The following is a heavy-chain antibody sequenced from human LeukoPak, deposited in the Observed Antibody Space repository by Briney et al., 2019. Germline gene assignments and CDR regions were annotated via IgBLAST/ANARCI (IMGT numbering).Heavy chain of an antibody. D-gene: IGHD1-14*01. CDR1: GGSISSSSYY. Sequence: PSETLSLTCTVSGGSISSSSYYWGWLRQPPGKGLEWIGSIYYSGSTYYNPSLKSRVTISVDTSKNQFSLKLSSVTAADTAVYYCARDTTAHDYKWFDPWGQGTLVTVSS. J-gene: IGHJ5*02. CDR3: ARDTTAHDYKWFDP. CDR2: IYYSGST. V-gene: IGHV4-39*07.